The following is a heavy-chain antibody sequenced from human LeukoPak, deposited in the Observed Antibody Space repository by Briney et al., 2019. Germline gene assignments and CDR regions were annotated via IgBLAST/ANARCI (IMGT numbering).Heavy chain of an antibody. J-gene: IGHJ4*02. Sequence: GGSLRLSCAASGFTFSSYAMSWVRQAPGKGLEWVSAISGSGGSTYYADSVKGRFTISRDNSKNTLYLQMNSLRAEDTAVCYCAKSPTYYDILNYFDYWGQGTLVTVSS. CDR2: ISGSGGST. CDR1: GFTFSSYA. V-gene: IGHV3-23*01. D-gene: IGHD3-9*01. CDR3: AKSPTYYDILNYFDY.